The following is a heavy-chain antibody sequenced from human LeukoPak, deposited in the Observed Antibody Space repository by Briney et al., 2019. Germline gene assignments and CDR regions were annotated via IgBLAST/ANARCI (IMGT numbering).Heavy chain of an antibody. CDR2: ISTSSSYI. J-gene: IGHJ4*02. Sequence: PGGSLRLSCTASGFTFNGYSMNWVRQAPGKGLEWVSSISTSSSYIYYADSVKGRFTISRNNPKNSLYLQMNSLRADDTAVYYCARDTYSGSWSPLIYWGQGALVTVSS. CDR1: GFTFNGYS. CDR3: ARDTYSGSWSPLIY. V-gene: IGHV3-21*01. D-gene: IGHD6-13*01.